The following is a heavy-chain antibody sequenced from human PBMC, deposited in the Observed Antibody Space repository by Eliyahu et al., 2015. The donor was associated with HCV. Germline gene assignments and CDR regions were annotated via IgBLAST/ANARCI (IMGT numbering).Heavy chain of an antibody. CDR1: GASIGSGAYF. Sequence: QVQLQESGPGLVKPSQTLSLTCTVSGASIGSGAYFWSWIRQHSEMGLEWIGYIYYGRSTYYNPSLENRVTISEDTSKSQFSLKLTSVTAADTAVYYCARGRLLNAFGYFGLWGRGTQVTVSS. CDR3: ARGRLLNAFGYFGL. D-gene: IGHD2-15*01. V-gene: IGHV4-31*03. CDR2: IYYGRST. J-gene: IGHJ2*01.